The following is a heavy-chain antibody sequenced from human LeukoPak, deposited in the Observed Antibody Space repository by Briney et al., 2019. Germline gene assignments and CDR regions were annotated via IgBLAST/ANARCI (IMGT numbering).Heavy chain of an antibody. CDR1: GFTFSSYE. D-gene: IGHD3-10*01. CDR2: ISSSGSTI. CDR3: ARGKVRGVNSFDY. V-gene: IGHV3-48*03. J-gene: IGHJ4*02. Sequence: GGSLRLSCAASGFTFSSYEMNWVRQAPGKGLEWVSYISSSGSTIYYADSVKGRFTISRDNAKNSLYLQMNSLRAEDTAVYYCARGKVRGVNSFDYWGQGTLVTVSS.